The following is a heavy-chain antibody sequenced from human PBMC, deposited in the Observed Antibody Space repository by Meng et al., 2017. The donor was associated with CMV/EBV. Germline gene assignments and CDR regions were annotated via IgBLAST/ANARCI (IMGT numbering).Heavy chain of an antibody. V-gene: IGHV3-33*06. Sequence: GESLKISCAASGFTFSSYGMHWVRQAPGKGLEWVAVIWYDGSNKYYADSVKGRFTISRDNSKSTLYLQMNSLRAEDTAVYYCAKEAGRYSGYDFGSYYYYYGMDVWGKGTTVTVSS. CDR2: IWYDGSNK. CDR3: AKEAGRYSGYDFGSYYYYYGMDV. D-gene: IGHD5-12*01. CDR1: GFTFSSYG. J-gene: IGHJ6*04.